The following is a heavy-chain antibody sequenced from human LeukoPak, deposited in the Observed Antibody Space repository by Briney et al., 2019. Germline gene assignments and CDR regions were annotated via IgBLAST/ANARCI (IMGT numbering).Heavy chain of an antibody. CDR3: AKDLGRYRNNYFDY. CDR1: GFTVSSNF. CDR2: ISGSGGGT. D-gene: IGHD1-26*01. V-gene: IGHV3-23*01. Sequence: GGSLRLSCAASGFTVSSNFMTWVRQAPGKGLEWVATISGSGGGTYYADSVKGRFTISRDDSKNTLYLQMNSLRAEDTAAYYCAKDLGRYRNNYFDYWGQGTLVTVSS. J-gene: IGHJ4*02.